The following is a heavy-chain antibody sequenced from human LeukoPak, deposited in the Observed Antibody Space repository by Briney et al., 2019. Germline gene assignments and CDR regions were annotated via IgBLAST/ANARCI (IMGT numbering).Heavy chain of an antibody. Sequence: GRSLGLSCTASGFTFGDCVMNWFRQAPGKGLEWVGFIRSKAWGGTTENAASVKGRFTISRDDSKSIAYLQMNSLEAEDTAVYFCASGYYTYYCDYWGQGTPVTVSS. D-gene: IGHD3-3*01. CDR1: GFTFGDCV. CDR3: ASGYYTYYCDY. CDR2: IRSKAWGGTT. J-gene: IGHJ4*02. V-gene: IGHV3-49*03.